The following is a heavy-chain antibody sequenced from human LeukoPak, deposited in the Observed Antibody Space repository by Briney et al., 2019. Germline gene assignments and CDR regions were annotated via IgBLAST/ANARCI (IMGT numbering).Heavy chain of an antibody. CDR3: ARSPGRGSWYYFDY. Sequence: GGSLRLSCAASGFTFSEAWMHWVRQAPGKGLVWVSRINNDGSSTSYADSVKGRFTISRDNAKNTLYLQMNSLRAEDTAVYYCARSPGRGSWYYFDYWGQGTLVTVSS. CDR1: GFTFSEAW. V-gene: IGHV3-74*01. D-gene: IGHD6-13*01. CDR2: INNDGSST. J-gene: IGHJ4*02.